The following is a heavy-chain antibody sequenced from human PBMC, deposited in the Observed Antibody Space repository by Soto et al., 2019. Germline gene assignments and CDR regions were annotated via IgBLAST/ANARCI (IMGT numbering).Heavy chain of an antibody. Sequence: QVQLQESGPGLVKPSQTLSLTCTVSGGSISSGGYYWSWIRQHPGKGLEWIGYIYYSGSTYYNPSLKGRFTISEDPSKNQSSLKLSSVPAATPAGNYWGRAGIAAAGPGYFQHWGQGTLVTVSS. D-gene: IGHD6-13*01. V-gene: IGHV4-31*03. CDR2: IYYSGST. J-gene: IGHJ1*01. CDR1: GGSISSGGYY. CDR3: GRAGIAAAGPGYFQH.